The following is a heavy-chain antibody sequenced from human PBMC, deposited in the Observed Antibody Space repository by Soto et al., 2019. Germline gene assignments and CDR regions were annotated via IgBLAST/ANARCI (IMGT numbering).Heavy chain of an antibody. V-gene: IGHV3-23*01. CDR3: AKDYSSSWYYIAVAGPFDY. J-gene: IGHJ4*02. D-gene: IGHD6-13*01. Sequence: GGSLRLSCAASGFTFSSYAMSWVRQAPGKGLEWVSAISGSGGSTYYADSVKGRFTISRDNSKNTLYLQMNSLRAEDTAVYYCAKDYSSSWYYIAVAGPFDYWGQGTLVTVSS. CDR1: GFTFSSYA. CDR2: ISGSGGST.